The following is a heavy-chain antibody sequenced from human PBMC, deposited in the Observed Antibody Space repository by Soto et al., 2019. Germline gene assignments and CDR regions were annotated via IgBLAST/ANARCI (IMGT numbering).Heavy chain of an antibody. CDR2: IYYSGST. D-gene: IGHD1-26*01. Sequence: QVQLQESGPGLVKPSQTLSLTCTVSGGSISSGGYYWSWIRQHPGKGLEWIGYIYYSGSTYYNPSLKNRVTISVDPSKNQFSLKLSSVTAADTAVYYCARDGGRLVGNYGMDVWGQGTTVTVSS. V-gene: IGHV4-31*03. CDR3: ARDGGRLVGNYGMDV. CDR1: GGSISSGGYY. J-gene: IGHJ6*02.